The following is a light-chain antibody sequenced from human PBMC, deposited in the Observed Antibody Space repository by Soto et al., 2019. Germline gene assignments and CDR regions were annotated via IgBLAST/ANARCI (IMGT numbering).Light chain of an antibody. CDR1: TGAVTSGYY. CDR3: LVYYDSAWG. CDR2: GVS. J-gene: IGLJ3*02. Sequence: QAVVTQEPSLTVSPGGTVTLTCTSSTGAVTSGYYPNWFQQKPGQTPRALIYGVSNRHSWTPARFSGSLLRGKAALTLSGAQPEDEADYYCLVYYDSAWGFGGGTQLTVL. V-gene: IGLV7-43*01.